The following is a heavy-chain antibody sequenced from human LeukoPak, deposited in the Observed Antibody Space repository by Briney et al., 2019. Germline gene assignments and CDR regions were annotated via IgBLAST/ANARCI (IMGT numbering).Heavy chain of an antibody. V-gene: IGHV3-21*01. CDR3: ARGRGYCSSTSCPFQH. CDR1: GFTFSSYS. D-gene: IGHD2-2*01. CDR2: ISSSSSYI. Sequence: PGGSLRLSCAASGFTFSSYSMNWVRQAPGKGLGWVSSISSSSSYIYYADSVKGRFTISRDNAKNSLYLQMNSLRAEDTAVYYCARGRGYCSSTSCPFQHWGQGTLVTVSS. J-gene: IGHJ1*01.